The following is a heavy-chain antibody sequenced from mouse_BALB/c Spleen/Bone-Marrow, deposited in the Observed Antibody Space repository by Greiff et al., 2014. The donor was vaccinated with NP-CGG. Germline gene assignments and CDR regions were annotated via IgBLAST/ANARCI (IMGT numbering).Heavy chain of an antibody. CDR1: GYTFTSYW. J-gene: IGHJ4*01. D-gene: IGHD1-1*01. Sequence: VQLQQSGAELVKPGASVKMSCKASGYTFTSYWMHWVKQRPGQGLEWIGVIDPSDSYTSYNQKFKGKATLTVDTSSSTAYMQLSSLTSEDSAVCYCTRWGTTVVAYYAMDYWGQGTSVTVSS. CDR3: TRWGTTVVAYYAMDY. V-gene: IGHV1S127*01. CDR2: IDPSDSYT.